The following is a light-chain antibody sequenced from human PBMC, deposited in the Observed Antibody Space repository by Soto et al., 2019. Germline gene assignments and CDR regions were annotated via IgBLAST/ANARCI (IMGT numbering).Light chain of an antibody. CDR1: NSDVGNYNH. V-gene: IGLV2-23*02. J-gene: IGLJ2*01. CDR3: CSFARSSTWI. CDR2: EVS. Sequence: QSVLTQPASVSGSPGQSITISCTGTNSDVGNYNHVSWYQQHPGKAPKLMIYEVSKRPSGVSNRFSGSKSANTASLTISGLQAEDEAVYYCCSFARSSTWIFGGGTKLTVL.